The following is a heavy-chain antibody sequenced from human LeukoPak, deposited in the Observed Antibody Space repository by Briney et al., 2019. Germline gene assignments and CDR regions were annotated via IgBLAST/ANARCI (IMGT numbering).Heavy chain of an antibody. CDR3: ARPYCSSTSCYHYYYMDV. CDR2: IIPIFGTE. Sequence: ASVKVSCKASGGTVSSYAISWVRQAPGQGLEWMGGIIPIFGTENYAQKFQGRATITADESTSTAYMELSSLRSEDTAVYYCARPYCSSTSCYHYYYMDVWGKGTTVTVSS. J-gene: IGHJ6*03. V-gene: IGHV1-69*13. D-gene: IGHD2-2*01. CDR1: GGTVSSYA.